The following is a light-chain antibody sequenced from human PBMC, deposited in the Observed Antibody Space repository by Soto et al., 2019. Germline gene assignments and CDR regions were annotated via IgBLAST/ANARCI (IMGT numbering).Light chain of an antibody. CDR2: KAS. Sequence: DIPLTQSPSTLSGSVGARGTIXCRASQTISSWLAWYQQKPGKAPKLLIYKASTLKSGVPSRFSGSGSGTDFTLTISSLQPEDFATYYCQQSYSTPITFGQGTRLEIK. CDR1: QTISSW. J-gene: IGKJ5*01. V-gene: IGKV1-5*03. CDR3: QQSYSTPIT.